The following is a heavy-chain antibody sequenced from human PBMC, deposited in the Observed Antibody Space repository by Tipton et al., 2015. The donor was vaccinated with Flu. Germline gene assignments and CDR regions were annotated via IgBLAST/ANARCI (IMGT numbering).Heavy chain of an antibody. Sequence: TYYNPSLKSRVTISVDTSKNQFSLRLTSMTAADTAVYYCARKYCSGGSCYHFDYWGQGTLVTVSS. CDR3: ARKYCSGGSCYHFDY. CDR2: T. J-gene: IGHJ4*02. D-gene: IGHD2-15*01. V-gene: IGHV4-39*07.